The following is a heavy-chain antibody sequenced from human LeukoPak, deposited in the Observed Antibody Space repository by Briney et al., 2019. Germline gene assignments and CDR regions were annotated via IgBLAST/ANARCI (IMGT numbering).Heavy chain of an antibody. CDR1: GGSISTFY. Sequence: PSETLSLTCTVSGGSISTFYWSWIRQPPGKGLEWIAYISHSGSTSYNPFLKSRVVMSVDTSKNQFSLKLSSVTAADTAVYYCARERRDGYPYYFDYWGQGTLVTVSS. CDR3: ARERRDGYPYYFDY. J-gene: IGHJ4*02. CDR2: ISHSGST. V-gene: IGHV4-59*12. D-gene: IGHD5-24*01.